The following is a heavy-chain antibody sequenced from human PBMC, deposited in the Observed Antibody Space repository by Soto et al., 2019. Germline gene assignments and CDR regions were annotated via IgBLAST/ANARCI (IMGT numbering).Heavy chain of an antibody. CDR3: ASQKTVISGPLSSNWFDP. D-gene: IGHD1-26*01. Sequence: PGESLKISFKGYGYTFTDYLICWVRQMPVKGLELIGLIYPGDSDTRYSPSFQGRVTISADKSISTAFLQWSSLRASDTAMYYCASQKTVISGPLSSNWFDPSGQGTLVTFCS. CDR1: GYTFTDYL. CDR2: IYPGDSDT. J-gene: IGHJ5*02. V-gene: IGHV5-51*01.